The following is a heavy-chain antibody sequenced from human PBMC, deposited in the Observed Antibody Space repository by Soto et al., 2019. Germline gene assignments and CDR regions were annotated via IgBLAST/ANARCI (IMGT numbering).Heavy chain of an antibody. V-gene: IGHV4-4*07. CDR1: GGSISSYY. D-gene: IGHD1-7*01. CDR3: ARVGKLEIQGGAFDI. Sequence: SETLSLTCTVSGGSISSYYWSWIRQPAWKGLEWIGRIYTSGITNYNPSLKSRVTMSVDTSKNQFSLKLSSVTAADTAVYYGARVGKLEIQGGAFDIWGQRTMVAVSS. CDR2: IYTSGIT. J-gene: IGHJ3*02.